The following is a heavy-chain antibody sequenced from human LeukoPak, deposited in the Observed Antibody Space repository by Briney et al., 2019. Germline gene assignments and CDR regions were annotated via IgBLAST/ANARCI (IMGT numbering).Heavy chain of an antibody. V-gene: IGHV3-30*02. CDR3: AKVRSVFGANCFDY. CDR2: KEKDGRTE. D-gene: IGHD3-3*01. CDR1: GFTFSMSA. Sequence: GGSLRLSCVGSGFTFSMSAMHWDRQAPGKGLEWVASKEKDGRTEYNADSVKGRFTISRDNSANTLYLELDSLTVEDTAVYYCAKVRSVFGANCFDYWGQGTLVTVSS. J-gene: IGHJ4*02.